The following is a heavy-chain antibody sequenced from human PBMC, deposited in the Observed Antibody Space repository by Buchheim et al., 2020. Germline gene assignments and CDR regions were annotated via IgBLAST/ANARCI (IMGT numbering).Heavy chain of an antibody. CDR1: GFTFSSYD. Sequence: QVQLVESGGGVVQPGRSLRLSCAASGFTFSSYDMHWVRQAPGKGLEWVAVISYDGSNKYYADSVKGRFTISRDNSKNTLYLQMNSLRAEDTAVYYCAGNDYIYYYYYGMDVWGQGTT. J-gene: IGHJ6*02. CDR2: ISYDGSNK. V-gene: IGHV3-30-3*01. CDR3: AGNDYIYYYYYGMDV. D-gene: IGHD4-11*01.